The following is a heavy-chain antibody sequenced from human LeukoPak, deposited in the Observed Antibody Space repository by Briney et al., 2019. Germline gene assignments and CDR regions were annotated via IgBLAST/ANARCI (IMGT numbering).Heavy chain of an antibody. CDR3: ARALGS. D-gene: IGHD2-15*01. CDR2: ISSGSSYI. CDR1: GYTFSSYS. Sequence: TGGSLRLSCAVSGYTFSSYSMNWVRQAPGKGLEWVSSISSGSSYIYYADSVKGRFTISRDNAKNSLYLQMNSLRAEDTAVYYCARALGSWGQGTLVTVSS. V-gene: IGHV3-21*01. J-gene: IGHJ4*02.